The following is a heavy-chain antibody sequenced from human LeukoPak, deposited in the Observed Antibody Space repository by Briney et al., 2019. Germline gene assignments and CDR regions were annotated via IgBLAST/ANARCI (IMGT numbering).Heavy chain of an antibody. CDR1: GSIFSTYL. CDR3: ARFGPSGYSFDY. CDR2: INTDGSST. J-gene: IGHJ4*02. V-gene: IGHV3-74*01. D-gene: IGHD3-3*01. Sequence: GGSLRLSCAASGSIFSTYLMHWVRQAPGKGLGWVSGINTDGSSTSYADFVKGRFAISRDNAKNTLYLQMNSLRAEDTAVYYCARFGPSGYSFDYWGQGTLVTVSS.